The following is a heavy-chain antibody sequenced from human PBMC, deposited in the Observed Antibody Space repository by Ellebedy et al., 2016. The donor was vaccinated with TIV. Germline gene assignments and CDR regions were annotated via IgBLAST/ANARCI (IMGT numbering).Heavy chain of an antibody. J-gene: IGHJ3*02. V-gene: IGHV1-18*01. Sequence: AASVKVSCKASGYTFTTYGVSWVRQAPGQGLEWMGWISAFNGDTNFAQKLQGRFTMTTDTSTNTAYMELGSLRSDDTAVYYCARVRFGSGSIGDAFDIWGQGTMVTVSS. CDR1: GYTFTTYG. CDR2: ISAFNGDT. CDR3: ARVRFGSGSIGDAFDI. D-gene: IGHD3-10*01.